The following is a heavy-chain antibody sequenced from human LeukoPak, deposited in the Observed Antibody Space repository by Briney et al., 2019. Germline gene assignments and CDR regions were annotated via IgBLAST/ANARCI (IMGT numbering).Heavy chain of an antibody. D-gene: IGHD5-12*01. CDR2: INTNGGT. Sequence: SETLSLTCAVSVGSIRDYQWSWIRQPPGKGLEWIGHINTNGGTDYNPSLRSRLTFSVDTSRDQFSLKLSSVTAADTAMYYCATSYDYKVAPFDPWGLGTQVTVAS. CDR1: VGSIRDYQ. V-gene: IGHV4-4*09. J-gene: IGHJ5*02. CDR3: ATSYDYKVAPFDP.